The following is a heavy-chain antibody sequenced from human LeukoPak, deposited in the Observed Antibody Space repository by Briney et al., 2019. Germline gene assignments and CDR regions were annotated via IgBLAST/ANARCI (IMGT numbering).Heavy chain of an antibody. J-gene: IGHJ4*02. D-gene: IGHD3-10*01. V-gene: IGHV3-48*02. CDR2: IDSSSSTT. CDR3: ARERALYHGNADFDY. CDR1: GFTFSIYT. Sequence: GGSLRLSCAASGFTFSIYTMNWVRQAPEKGLEWVSYIDSSSSTTYYADSVKGRFTISRDNAKNSLYLQMNSLRDDDTAVYYCARERALYHGNADFDYWGQGTLVTVSA.